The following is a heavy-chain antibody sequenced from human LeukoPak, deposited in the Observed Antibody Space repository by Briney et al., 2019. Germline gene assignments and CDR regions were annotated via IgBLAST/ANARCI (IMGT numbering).Heavy chain of an antibody. CDR3: AKVSRYFDWLLPFDY. Sequence: GGSRRLSCAASGFTFSSYAMSWVRQAPGKGLEWVSAISGSGGSTYYADSVKGRFTISRDNSKNTLYLQMNSLRAEVTDVYYCAKVSRYFDWLLPFDYWGQGTLVTVSS. V-gene: IGHV3-23*01. CDR2: ISGSGGST. J-gene: IGHJ4*02. D-gene: IGHD3-9*01. CDR1: GFTFSSYA.